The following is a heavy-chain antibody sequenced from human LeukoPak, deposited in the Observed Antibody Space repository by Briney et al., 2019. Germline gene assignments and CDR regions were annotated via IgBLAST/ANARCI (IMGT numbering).Heavy chain of an antibody. CDR2: IYYSGST. J-gene: IGHJ6*02. V-gene: IGHV4-59*01. CDR1: GDSISSYY. D-gene: IGHD4/OR15-4a*01. Sequence: SETLSLTCTVSGDSISSYYWSWIRQPPGKGLEWIGEIYYSGSTNYNPSLKSRVTISVDTSKNQFSLKLSSVTAADTAVYYCARDGLNGMDVWGQGTTVTVPS. CDR3: ARDGLNGMDV.